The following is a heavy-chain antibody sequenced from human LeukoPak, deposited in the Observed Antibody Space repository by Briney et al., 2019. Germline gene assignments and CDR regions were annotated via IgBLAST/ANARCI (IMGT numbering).Heavy chain of an antibody. Sequence: ASVKVSCKASGYTFTCYYMHGVRQARGQGLEGMGWINPNSGGTNYAQKFQGSVTMTRDTSISTAYMDLSRLRSDDTAVYYCARVLGIRSKYSSSSLFGYWGQGTLVTVSA. D-gene: IGHD6-6*01. CDR1: GYTFTCYY. CDR3: ARVLGIRSKYSSSSLFGY. J-gene: IGHJ4*02. V-gene: IGHV1-2*02. CDR2: INPNSGGT.